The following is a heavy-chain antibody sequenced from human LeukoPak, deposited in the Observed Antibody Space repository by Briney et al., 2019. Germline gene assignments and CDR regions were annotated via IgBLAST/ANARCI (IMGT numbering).Heavy chain of an antibody. J-gene: IGHJ4*02. Sequence: GGSLRLSCVASGLSVSNNYMCWVRQAPGQGLEWVSAISGSGGSTYYADSVKGRFTISRDNSKNTLYLQMNSLRAEDTAVYYCAKPRGAWIQLWFFDYWGQGTLVTVSS. CDR3: AKPRGAWIQLWFFDY. V-gene: IGHV3-23*01. CDR1: GLSVSNNY. D-gene: IGHD5-18*01. CDR2: ISGSGGST.